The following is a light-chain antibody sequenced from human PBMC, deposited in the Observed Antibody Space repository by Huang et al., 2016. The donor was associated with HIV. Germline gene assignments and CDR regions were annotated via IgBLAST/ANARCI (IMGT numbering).Light chain of an antibody. V-gene: IGKV3-20*01. CDR2: GAS. J-gene: IGKJ3*01. CDR1: QSVGIY. Sequence: EIVLTQSPGTLSLSPGERATLSCRASQSVGIYLAWYQQKPGQAPRPLIYGASTRVTGIPDRFSGGGSGTDFTLSISRLEPEDFAVYYCQQYERPPDTFGPGTKVNIK. CDR3: QQYERPPDT.